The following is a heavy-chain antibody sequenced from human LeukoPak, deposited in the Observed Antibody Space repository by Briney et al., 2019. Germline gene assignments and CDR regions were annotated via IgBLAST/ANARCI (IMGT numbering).Heavy chain of an antibody. D-gene: IGHD4-23*01. CDR1: GFTFTTYA. CDR3: TTDRRWEPTSDY. J-gene: IGHJ4*02. Sequence: GRSLRLSCAASGFTFTTYAMHWVRQAPGKGLEWVGRIKSKTDGGTTDYAAPVKGRFTMSRDDSENTLYLQMNSLKTEDTAVYYCTTDRRWEPTSDYWGQGTLVTVSS. CDR2: IKSKTDGGTT. V-gene: IGHV3-15*01.